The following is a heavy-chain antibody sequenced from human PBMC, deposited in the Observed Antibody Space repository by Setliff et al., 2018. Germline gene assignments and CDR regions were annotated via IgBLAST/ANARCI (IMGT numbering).Heavy chain of an antibody. CDR3: ARDVWGAGTGWFDP. D-gene: IGHD1-1*01. CDR2: IDPSGNT. J-gene: IGHJ5*02. Sequence: SETLSLTCTVSGDSISSATNYWSWIRQPAGKGLEWIGHIDPSGNTNYNPSLKSRVTISGDTSKNHLSLNLTSVTAADTAVYYCARDVWGAGTGWFDPWGLGILVTVSS. V-gene: IGHV4-61*09. CDR1: GDSISSATNY.